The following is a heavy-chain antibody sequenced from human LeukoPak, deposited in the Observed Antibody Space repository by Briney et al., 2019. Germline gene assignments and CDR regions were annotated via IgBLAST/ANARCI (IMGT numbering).Heavy chain of an antibody. Sequence: GGSLRQCCVTSGFSFNRYSMNWVRQAPGKGLEWVSFISSSGTFIYYEDSVKGRFIITRDNAKKSLFLQLNSLRPEDTGVYYCARDQGSYTDYEVDYWGQGTLVTVSS. CDR1: GFSFNRYS. J-gene: IGHJ4*02. CDR2: ISSSGTFI. V-gene: IGHV3-21*01. D-gene: IGHD5-12*01. CDR3: ARDQGSYTDYEVDY.